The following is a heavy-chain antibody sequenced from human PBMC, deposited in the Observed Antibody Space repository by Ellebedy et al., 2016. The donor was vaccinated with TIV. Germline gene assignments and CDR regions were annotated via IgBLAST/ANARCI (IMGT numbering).Heavy chain of an antibody. J-gene: IGHJ4*02. CDR2: IYYTRST. D-gene: IGHD3-22*01. CDR1: GGSINRNLSS. CDR3: ARERQSYDI. V-gene: IGHV4-39*07. Sequence: MPSETLSLTCSVSGGSINRNLSSWGWIRQPPGKGLEWKGTIYYTRSTYYNPSLQSRVTISMDTSKNQFSLRLTSVTAADTAVYYWARERQSYDIWGEGTLVTVSS.